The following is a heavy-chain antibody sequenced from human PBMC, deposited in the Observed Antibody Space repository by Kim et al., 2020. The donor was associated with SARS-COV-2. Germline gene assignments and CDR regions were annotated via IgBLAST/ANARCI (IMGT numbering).Heavy chain of an antibody. CDR2: INPNSGGT. CDR1: GYTFTGYY. D-gene: IGHD2-2*01. V-gene: IGHV1-2*04. Sequence: ASVKVSCKASGYTFTGYYMHWVRQAPGQGLEWMGWINPNSGGTNYAQKFQGWVTMTRDTSISTAYMELSRLRSDDTAVYYCARGYCSSTSCYELWYFDLWGRGTLVTVSS. J-gene: IGHJ2*01. CDR3: ARGYCSSTSCYELWYFDL.